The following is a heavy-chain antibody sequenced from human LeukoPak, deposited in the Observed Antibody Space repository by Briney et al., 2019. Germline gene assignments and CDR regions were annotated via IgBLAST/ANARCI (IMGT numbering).Heavy chain of an antibody. CDR1: GGTFSSYA. CDR3: ARTSLYDSASDY. J-gene: IGHJ4*02. CDR2: INPNSGGT. Sequence: ASVKVSCKASGGTFSSYAISWVRQAPGQGLEWMGWINPNSGGTKYAQKFQGRVTMTRDTSISTAYMELTRLRSDDTAVYYCARTSLYDSASDYWGQGTLVTVSS. D-gene: IGHD3-22*01. V-gene: IGHV1-2*02.